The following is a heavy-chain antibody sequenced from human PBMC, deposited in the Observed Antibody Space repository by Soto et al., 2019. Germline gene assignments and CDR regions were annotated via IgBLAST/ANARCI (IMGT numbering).Heavy chain of an antibody. V-gene: IGHV5-51*01. J-gene: IGHJ5*02. CDR3: ARGRYSGSDPSGWFDP. Sequence: GESLKISCKGSGYSFTSYWIGWVRQMPGKGLEWMGIIYPGDSDTRYSPSFQGQVTISADKSISTAYLQWSSLKASDTAMYYCARGRYSGSDPSGWFDPWGQGALVTVSS. CDR1: GYSFTSYW. CDR2: IYPGDSDT. D-gene: IGHD5-12*01.